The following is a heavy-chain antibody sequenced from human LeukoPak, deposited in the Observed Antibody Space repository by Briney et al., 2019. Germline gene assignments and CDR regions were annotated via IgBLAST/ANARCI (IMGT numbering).Heavy chain of an antibody. CDR1: GGSISSYD. CDR3: ARVEYSYGYSYYFDY. CDR2: TYTSGST. D-gene: IGHD5-18*01. J-gene: IGHJ4*02. Sequence: SETLSLTCTVSGGSISSYDWSWIRQPAGKGLEWIGRTYTSGSTNYNPSLKSRVTMSVDMSKNQFSLKLSSMIAADTAVYYCARVEYSYGYSYYFDYWGQGTLVTVSS. V-gene: IGHV4-4*07.